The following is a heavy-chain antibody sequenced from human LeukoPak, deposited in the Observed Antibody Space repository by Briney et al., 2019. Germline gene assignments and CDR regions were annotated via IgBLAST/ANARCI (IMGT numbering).Heavy chain of an antibody. CDR2: IYHSGST. D-gene: IGHD5-24*01. CDR3: ARIATYSSSDSYFDY. Sequence: SETLSLTCAVSGGSIISSSWWSWVRQPPGKGLEWVGEIYHSGSTHYNPSLKSRVTISGDKSKNQFSLKLSSVTAADTAVYYCARIATYSSSDSYFDYWGRGTLVTVSS. CDR1: GGSIISSSW. J-gene: IGHJ4*02. V-gene: IGHV4-4*02.